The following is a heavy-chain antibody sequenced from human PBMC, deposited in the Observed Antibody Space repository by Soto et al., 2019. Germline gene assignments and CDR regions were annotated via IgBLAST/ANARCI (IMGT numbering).Heavy chain of an antibody. CDR2: ISPYNGNT. J-gene: IGHJ6*02. V-gene: IGHV1-18*01. CDR3: AGGILEWYAHCPMDD. CDR1: GYNFVKYG. Sequence: QVQLVQSGAEVKKPGASVKVSCKASGYNFVKYGITWVRQAPGQGLEWLGWISPYNGNTKYAQKIQGRVIMTTDTSTTTAYLELLSLTSDDTAVYYCAGGILEWYAHCPMDDWGQGITVTVSS. D-gene: IGHD3-3*01.